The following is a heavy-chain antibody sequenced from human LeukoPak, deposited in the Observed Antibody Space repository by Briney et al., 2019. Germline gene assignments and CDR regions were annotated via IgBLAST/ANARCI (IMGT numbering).Heavy chain of an antibody. V-gene: IGHV3-7*01. CDR3: ARRGYYDFWSGLDAFDI. CDR2: IKQDGSEK. J-gene: IGHJ3*02. Sequence: GGSLRLSCAASGFTFSSYWMSWVRQAPGKGLEWVANIKQDGSEKYCVDYVKGRFTISRDNAKNSLYLQMNSLRAEDTAVYYCARRGYYDFWSGLDAFDIWGQGTMVTVSS. D-gene: IGHD3-3*01. CDR1: GFTFSSYW.